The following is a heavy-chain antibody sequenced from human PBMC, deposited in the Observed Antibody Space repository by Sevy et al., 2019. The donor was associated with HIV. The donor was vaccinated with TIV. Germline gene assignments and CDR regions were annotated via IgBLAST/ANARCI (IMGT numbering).Heavy chain of an antibody. D-gene: IGHD3-22*01. V-gene: IGHV3-33*01. CDR3: ARWGNSSGIDY. CDR2: IWYDGINK. J-gene: IGHJ4*02. Sequence: GGSLRLSCTASGFYFGIHWVRQAPGKGLKWVALIWYDGINKDYADSVKGRFTMSRDNSKNTVFLQMNSLRAEDTGMYYCARWGNSSGIDYWGQGTLVTVSS. CDR1: GFYFG.